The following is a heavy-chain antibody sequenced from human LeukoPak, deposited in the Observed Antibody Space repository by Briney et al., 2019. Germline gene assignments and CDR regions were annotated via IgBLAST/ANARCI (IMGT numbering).Heavy chain of an antibody. Sequence: GGSLRLSCAASGFTFNSYVMSWVRQAPGKGLEWVSGISGSGESTYYADSVKGRFTISRDNSKNTLYLQMNSLRAEDTAVYYCAKVLDGTGYWNYYFDSWGQGTLVTVSS. CDR2: ISGSGEST. CDR3: AKVLDGTGYWNYYFDS. J-gene: IGHJ4*02. D-gene: IGHD3-22*01. CDR1: GFTFNSYV. V-gene: IGHV3-23*01.